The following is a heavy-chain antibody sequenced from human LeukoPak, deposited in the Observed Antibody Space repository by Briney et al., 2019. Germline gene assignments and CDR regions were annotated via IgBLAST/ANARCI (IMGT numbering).Heavy chain of an antibody. Sequence: GGSLRLSCAASGFTFSSYWMSWVRQAPGRGLEWVANINQDGTETYYVGSVKGRFTISRNNAKNSLYLQMNSPRADDTALYYCARDRRYTSSWLLDYWGQGTLVTVSS. J-gene: IGHJ4*02. D-gene: IGHD6-13*01. CDR1: GFTFSSYW. CDR2: INQDGTET. V-gene: IGHV3-7*01. CDR3: ARDRRYTSSWLLDY.